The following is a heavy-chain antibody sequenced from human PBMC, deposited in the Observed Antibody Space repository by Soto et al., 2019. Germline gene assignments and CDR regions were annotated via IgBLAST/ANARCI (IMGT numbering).Heavy chain of an antibody. J-gene: IGHJ4*02. D-gene: IGHD1-26*01. CDR2: INPNSGGT. CDR1: GYTFTGYY. V-gene: IGHV1-2*04. Sequence: GASVKLSCKAAGYTFTGYYMHGVRQAPGQGLEWMGWINPNSGGTNYAQKFQGWVTMTRDTSISTAYMELSRLRSDDTAVYYCARDRSGSYSGYFDYWGQGTLVTVSS. CDR3: ARDRSGSYSGYFDY.